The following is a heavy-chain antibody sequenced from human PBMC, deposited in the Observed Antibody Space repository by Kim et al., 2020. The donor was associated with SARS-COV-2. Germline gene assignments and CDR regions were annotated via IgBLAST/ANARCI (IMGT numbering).Heavy chain of an antibody. J-gene: IGHJ6*02. D-gene: IGHD7-27*01. V-gene: IGHV3-30-3*01. Sequence: GGSLRLSCAASGFTFSSYAMNWVRQAPGKGLEWVAVISYDGSNKYYADSVKGRFTISRDNSKNTLQMNSLRAEDTAVYYCARCLTDYYGMDVWGQGTTVTVSS. CDR3: ARCLTDYYGMDV. CDR1: GFTFSSYA. CDR2: ISYDGSNK.